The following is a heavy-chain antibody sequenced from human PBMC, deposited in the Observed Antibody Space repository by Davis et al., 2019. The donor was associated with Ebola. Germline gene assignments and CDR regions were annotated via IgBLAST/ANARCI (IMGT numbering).Heavy chain of an antibody. V-gene: IGHV3-23*01. CDR2: ISGSGGAT. CDR1: GFTFGLSA. J-gene: IGHJ4*02. CDR3: AKERSEDIVVMVHDS. Sequence: GSLRLSCAASGFTFGLSAMSWVRQAPGKGLEWVSGISGSGGATYYADSVKGRFTISRDNTRNTLYLQVSSLRAEDTAVYYCAKERSEDIVVMVHDSWGQGTLVTVSS. D-gene: IGHD2-15*01.